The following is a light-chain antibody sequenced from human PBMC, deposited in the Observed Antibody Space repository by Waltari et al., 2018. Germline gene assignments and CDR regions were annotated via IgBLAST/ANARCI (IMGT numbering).Light chain of an antibody. CDR1: QSLLHSNGYNY. CDR2: LGS. CDR3: MQALQTLPGYT. Sequence: DIVMTQSPLSLPVTPGEPASISCRSSQSLLHSNGYNYLDWYLQKPGQSPQLLIYLGSSRASGVPDRFSGSGSGTDFTLKISRVEAEDVGVYYCMQALQTLPGYTFGQGTKLEIK. V-gene: IGKV2-28*01. J-gene: IGKJ2*01.